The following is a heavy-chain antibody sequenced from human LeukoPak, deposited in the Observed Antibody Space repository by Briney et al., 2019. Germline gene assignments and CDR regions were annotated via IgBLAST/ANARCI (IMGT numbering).Heavy chain of an antibody. CDR1: GGTFSSYA. CDR2: IIPTFGTA. V-gene: IGHV1-69*13. D-gene: IGHD6-19*01. Sequence: SVKVSCKASGGTFSSYAISWVRQAPGQGLEWMGGIIPTFGTANYAQKFQGRVTITADESTSTAYMELSSLRSEDTAVYYCAREGDLAVAGMIFLNWFDPWGQGTLVTVSS. J-gene: IGHJ5*02. CDR3: AREGDLAVAGMIFLNWFDP.